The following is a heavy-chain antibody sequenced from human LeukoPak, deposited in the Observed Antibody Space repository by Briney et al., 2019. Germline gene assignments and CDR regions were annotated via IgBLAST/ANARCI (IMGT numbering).Heavy chain of an antibody. Sequence: ASVKVSCKAPGYTFTGYYMHWVRQAPGQGLEWMGWINPNSGGTNYAQKFQGRVTMTRDTSISTAYMELSRLRSDDTAVYYCARDYGGSYRNWFDPWGQGTLVTVSS. CDR3: ARDYGGSYRNWFDP. CDR1: GYTFTGYY. CDR2: INPNSGGT. J-gene: IGHJ5*02. D-gene: IGHD1-26*01. V-gene: IGHV1-2*02.